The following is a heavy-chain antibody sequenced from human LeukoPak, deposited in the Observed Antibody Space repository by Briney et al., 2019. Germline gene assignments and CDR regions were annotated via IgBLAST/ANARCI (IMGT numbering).Heavy chain of an antibody. CDR1: GFSFSGYT. Sequence: GGSLRLSCAASGFSFSGYTMNWVRQAPGEGLEWVATISYGSNYIYYADSVKGGFTISTDKAKKSLYLQLTSLRVEDTAVYYCARSPPFRKTTSYSGMDVWGQGTTVTVSS. D-gene: IGHD1-14*01. CDR2: ISYGSNYI. CDR3: ARSPPFRKTTSYSGMDV. J-gene: IGHJ6*02. V-gene: IGHV3-21*01.